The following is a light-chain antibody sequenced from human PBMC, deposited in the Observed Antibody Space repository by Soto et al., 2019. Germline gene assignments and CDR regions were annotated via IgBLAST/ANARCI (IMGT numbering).Light chain of an antibody. J-gene: IGKJ1*01. Sequence: ETVMTQSPATLSVSPGERATLSCRASQSIRSTLAWFQQKPGQAPRLLIYDASTRATGIPARFSGSGSGTEFTLTISSLQSEGFAVYYCQQYNNWPRTFGQGTKVDIK. CDR3: QQYNNWPRT. CDR1: QSIRST. V-gene: IGKV3-15*01. CDR2: DAS.